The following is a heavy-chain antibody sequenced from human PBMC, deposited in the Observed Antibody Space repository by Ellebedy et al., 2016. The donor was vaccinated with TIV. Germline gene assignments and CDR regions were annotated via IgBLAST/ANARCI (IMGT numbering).Heavy chain of an antibody. CDR2: IKPDGSVT. J-gene: IGHJ3*02. Sequence: GGSLRLSCAASGLTFSSYFMSWVRQAPGKGLEWVASIKPDGSVTYYADSVEGRFTISRDNAKNSLYLQMSSLRAEDTAVYYCARDNTNPRSAFDIWGQGTMVTVSP. V-gene: IGHV3-7*03. CDR3: ARDNTNPRSAFDI. CDR1: GLTFSSYF.